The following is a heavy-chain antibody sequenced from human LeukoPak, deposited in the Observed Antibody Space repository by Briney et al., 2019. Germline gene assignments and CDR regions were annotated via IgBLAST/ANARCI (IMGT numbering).Heavy chain of an antibody. CDR1: GFPFSSYG. CDR3: ARGITAVVDNWFDP. V-gene: IGHV3-30*02. CDR2: IRHDGSYR. D-gene: IGHD6-13*01. J-gene: IGHJ5*02. Sequence: GGSLRLSCAASGFPFSSYGIHWVRQAPGKGLEWVAFIRHDGSYRYYADPVKGRFTISRDNPKNTMYLQMNSLRAEDTAVYYCARGITAVVDNWFDPWGQGTLVTVSS.